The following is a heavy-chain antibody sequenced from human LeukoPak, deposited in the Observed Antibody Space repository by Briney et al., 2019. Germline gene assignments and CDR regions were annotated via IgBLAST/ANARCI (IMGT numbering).Heavy chain of an antibody. V-gene: IGHV3-9*01. J-gene: IGHJ6*02. Sequence: GRSLRLSCAASGFTFDDYAMHWVRQAPGKGLEWVSGISWNSGSIGYADSVKGRFTISRDNAKNSLYLQMNSLRAEDTALYYCAKDTRTPRAYYGMDVWGQGTTVTVSS. CDR1: GFTFDDYA. CDR3: AKDTRTPRAYYGMDV. D-gene: IGHD1-26*01. CDR2: ISWNSGSI.